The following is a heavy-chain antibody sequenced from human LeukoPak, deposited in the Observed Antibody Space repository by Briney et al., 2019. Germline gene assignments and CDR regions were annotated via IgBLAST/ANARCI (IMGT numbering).Heavy chain of an antibody. V-gene: IGHV3-20*04. Sequence: GGSLRLSCAASGFTFDYYGLSLVRQAPGKGLEWVSGINWNGGSTDYADSVKGRFTISRDNAKNSLYLQMNSLRAEDTALYYCARDRYYDTSDFLDYWGQGTLVTVSS. D-gene: IGHD3-22*01. CDR3: ARDRYYDTSDFLDY. J-gene: IGHJ4*02. CDR2: INWNGGST. CDR1: GFTFDYYG.